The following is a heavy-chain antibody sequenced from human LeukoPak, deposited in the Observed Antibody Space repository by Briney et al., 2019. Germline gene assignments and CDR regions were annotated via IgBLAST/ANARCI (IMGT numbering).Heavy chain of an antibody. V-gene: IGHV3-11*01. CDR1: GFSFSRFY. CDR2: IPTSGISV. J-gene: IGHJ4*02. Sequence: GGPLRLSCAASGFSFSRFYMGWVRQTPGKALEWISYIPTSGISVHYADSVRGRFTASRDDAKNSLDLQMDSLRVEDTAVYYCTRAGGLGPGAHFDQWGQGALVIVSS. D-gene: IGHD3-16*01. CDR3: TRAGGLGPGAHFDQ.